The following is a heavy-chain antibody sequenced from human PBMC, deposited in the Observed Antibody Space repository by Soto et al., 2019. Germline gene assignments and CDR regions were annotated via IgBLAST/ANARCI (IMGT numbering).Heavy chain of an antibody. CDR3: ARTREGSSGYRWLGVFDI. J-gene: IGHJ3*02. D-gene: IGHD3-22*01. CDR1: GLTFSRYW. V-gene: IGHV3-7*01. Sequence: GGSLRLSCEASGLTFSRYWMSWVRQAPGKGLEWVANIKQEGSEKYYVDSVKGRFTISRDNAKNSLYLQMNSLRAEDTAVYYCARTREGSSGYRWLGVFDIWGQGTMVTVSS. CDR2: IKQEGSEK.